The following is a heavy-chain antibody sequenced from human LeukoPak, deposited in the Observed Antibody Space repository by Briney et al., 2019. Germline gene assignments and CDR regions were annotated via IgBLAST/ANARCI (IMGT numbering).Heavy chain of an antibody. CDR3: AREGLSGYDVVDI. V-gene: IGHV4-59*08. J-gene: IGHJ3*02. D-gene: IGHD5-12*01. CDR2: IYYRGST. Sequence: SETLSLTCTVSGGSISSYYWSWIRQPPGKGLEWIGYIYYRGSTNYNPSLESRVTISINTSKNQFSLKLNSVTAADTAVYYCAREGLSGYDVVDIWGQGTMVTVSS. CDR1: GGSISSYY.